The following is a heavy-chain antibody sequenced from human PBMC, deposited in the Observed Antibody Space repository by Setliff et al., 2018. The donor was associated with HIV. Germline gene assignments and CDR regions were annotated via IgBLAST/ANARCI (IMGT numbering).Heavy chain of an antibody. V-gene: IGHV4-39*01. D-gene: IGHD5-12*01. CDR3: ARHFGWLPREIDY. Sequence: PSETLSLTCTVSGGSISSSSYYWGWIRQAPGKGLEWIGTIHYSGRTYYKPSLKSRVTISVDTSKNQFSLKLSSVTAADTAVYYCARHFGWLPREIDYWGQGTLVTVSS. CDR1: GGSISSSSYY. J-gene: IGHJ4*02. CDR2: IHYSGRT.